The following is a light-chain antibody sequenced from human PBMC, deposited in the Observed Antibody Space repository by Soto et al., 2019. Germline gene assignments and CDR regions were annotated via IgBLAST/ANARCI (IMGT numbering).Light chain of an antibody. V-gene: IGLV2-14*01. CDR3: SSYTSTNTLAV. Sequence: QSVLTQPASVSGSPGQSITISCTVTSSDVGGYNYVSWYQQHAGFAPKLIIYEVSNRPSGVSNRFSGSKSGDTASLTISGLQAEDEADYYCSSYTSTNTLAVFGTGTKVTVL. CDR2: EVS. J-gene: IGLJ1*01. CDR1: SSDVGGYNY.